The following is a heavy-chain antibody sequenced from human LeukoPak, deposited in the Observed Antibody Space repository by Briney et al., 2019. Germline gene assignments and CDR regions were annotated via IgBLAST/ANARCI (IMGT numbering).Heavy chain of an antibody. CDR3: ARDGIAVAGTESRDMTALDY. Sequence: SVKVSCKASGGTFSSYAISWVRQAPGQGLEWMGGIIPIFGTANYAQKFQGRVTITTDESTSTAYMELSSLRSEDTAVYYCARDGIAVAGTESRDMTALDYWGQGTLVTVSS. CDR1: GGTFSSYA. D-gene: IGHD6-19*01. V-gene: IGHV1-69*05. J-gene: IGHJ4*02. CDR2: IIPIFGTA.